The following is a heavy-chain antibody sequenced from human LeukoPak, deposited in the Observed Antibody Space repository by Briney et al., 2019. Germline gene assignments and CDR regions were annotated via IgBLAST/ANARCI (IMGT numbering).Heavy chain of an antibody. CDR1: GYTFTSYD. Sequence: ASVKVSCKASGYTFTSYDINWVRQATGQGLEWMGWMNPNSGNTGYAQKFQGRVTMTRNTSISTAYMELSSLRSEDTAVYYCARGAYSSSWYEYYYYYGMDVWGQGTAVTVSS. CDR3: ARGAYSSSWYEYYYYYGMDV. V-gene: IGHV1-8*01. J-gene: IGHJ6*02. CDR2: MNPNSGNT. D-gene: IGHD6-13*01.